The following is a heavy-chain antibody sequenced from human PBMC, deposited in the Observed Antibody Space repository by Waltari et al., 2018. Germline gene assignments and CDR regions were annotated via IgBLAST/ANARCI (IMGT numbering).Heavy chain of an antibody. CDR3: TREWDGDFWFDP. Sequence: QVQLVQSGAEVKKPGASVKVSCKASGYTFTYYYIHWVRQAPGQGLEWVGLINPSGGDTNYAQKFQGRVTMTRDTSTRTVYLELSSLRSEDTAVYYCTREWDGDFWFDPWGQGTLVTVSS. V-gene: IGHV1-46*03. CDR2: INPSGGDT. J-gene: IGHJ5*02. D-gene: IGHD4-17*01. CDR1: GYTFTYYY.